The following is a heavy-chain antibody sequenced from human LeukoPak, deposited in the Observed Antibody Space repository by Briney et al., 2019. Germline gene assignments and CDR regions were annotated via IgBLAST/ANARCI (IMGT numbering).Heavy chain of an antibody. D-gene: IGHD3-9*01. CDR1: GFTFSSYS. CDR3: ARDGHYDILTGYFQD. J-gene: IGHJ1*01. Sequence: GGSLRLSCAASGFTFSSYSMNWVRQAPGKGLEWVSSITSRSSSIYYADSVKGRFTISRDNAKNSLYLQMNSLRAEDTAVYYCARDGHYDILTGYFQDWGRGTLVTVSS. V-gene: IGHV3-21*04. CDR2: ITSRSSSI.